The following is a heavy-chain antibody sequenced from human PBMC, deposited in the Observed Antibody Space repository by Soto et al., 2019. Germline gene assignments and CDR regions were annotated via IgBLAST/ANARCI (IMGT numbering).Heavy chain of an antibody. CDR2: IIPIYGTA. D-gene: IGHD1-26*01. Sequence: QVQLVQSGAEVKKPGSSVKVSCKASGGTFSSFTISWVRQAPVQGLEWMRGIIPIYGTANYAQKFQGRVTITAEASTRTAYMELSSLRSEDTAVYYCAKDRRADWESYYYYAMDVWGQGTTVTVSS. V-gene: IGHV1-69*01. CDR1: GGTFSSFT. J-gene: IGHJ6*02. CDR3: AKDRRADWESYYYYAMDV.